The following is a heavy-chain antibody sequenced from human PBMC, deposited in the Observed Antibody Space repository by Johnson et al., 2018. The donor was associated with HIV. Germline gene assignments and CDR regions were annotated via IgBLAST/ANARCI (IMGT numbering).Heavy chain of an antibody. V-gene: IGHV3-53*01. CDR2: FYSGGST. J-gene: IGHJ3*02. Sequence: VQLVESGGGLIQPGGSLRVSCAASGFTVSSNYMSWVSQAPGKGLEWVSGFYSGGSTYYADSVKGRFTISSDNSKNTLYLQMNSLRAEDTAVYYCARDRNYYDSSAQGAFDIWGQGTMVTVSS. CDR3: ARDRNYYDSSAQGAFDI. D-gene: IGHD3-22*01. CDR1: GFTVSSNY.